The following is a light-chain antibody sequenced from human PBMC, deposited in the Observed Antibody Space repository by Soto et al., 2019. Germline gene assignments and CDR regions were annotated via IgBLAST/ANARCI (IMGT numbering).Light chain of an antibody. J-gene: IGLJ3*02. CDR2: GNS. CDR3: QSYDSSLSASNWV. Sequence: HSVLTQPPSVSGAPGQRVTISCTGSSYNIGAGYDVHWYQQLPGTAPKLLIYGNSNRPSGVPDRFSGSKSGTSASMAITGLQAEDEADYYCQSYDSSLSASNWVFGGGTKVTVL. V-gene: IGLV1-40*01. CDR1: SYNIGAGYD.